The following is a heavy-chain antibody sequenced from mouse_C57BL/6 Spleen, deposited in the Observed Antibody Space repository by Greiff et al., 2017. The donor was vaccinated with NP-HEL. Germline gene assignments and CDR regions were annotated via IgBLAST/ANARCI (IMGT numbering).Heavy chain of an antibody. D-gene: IGHD2-1*01. CDR3: AIYYGNPSFDY. J-gene: IGHJ2*01. V-gene: IGHV1-50*01. CDR2: IDPSDSYT. Sequence: QVQLQQPGAELVKPGASVKLSCKASGYTFTSYWMQWVKQRPGQGLEWIGEIDPSDSYTNYNQKFKGKATLTADKSSSTAYMQLSSLTSEDSAVYFCAIYYGNPSFDYWGQGTTLTVSS. CDR1: GYTFTSYW.